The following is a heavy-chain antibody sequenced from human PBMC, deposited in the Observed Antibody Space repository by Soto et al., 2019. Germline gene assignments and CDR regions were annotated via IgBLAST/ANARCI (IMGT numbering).Heavy chain of an antibody. CDR2: TYCRSKWYN. D-gene: IGHD3-10*01. Sequence: SQTLSLTCAISGDSVSSNSAAWNWIRQSPSRGLEWLGRTYCRSKWYNDYTVSVKSRITINPDTSKNQFSLQLNSVTPEDTAVYYCARDQGNTMVRGGDYYYGMDVWGQGTTVTVSS. V-gene: IGHV6-1*01. CDR3: ARDQGNTMVRGGDYYYGMDV. CDR1: GDSVSSNSAA. J-gene: IGHJ6*02.